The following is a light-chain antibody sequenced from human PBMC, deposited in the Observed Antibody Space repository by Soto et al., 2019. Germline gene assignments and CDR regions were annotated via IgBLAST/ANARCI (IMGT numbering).Light chain of an antibody. J-gene: IGKJ1*01. V-gene: IGKV1-5*01. CDR1: QNLGTN. CDR3: QQHWTFSKT. CDR2: DAS. Sequence: DVQLTQSPSTLSAFVGDSVTITCRASQNLGTNFAWYQQKPGKAPKLLIHDASRLQGGVPSRFRGSGLGREFTLTITSLQPDDFAAYFCQQHWTFSKTFGQGTRVEIK.